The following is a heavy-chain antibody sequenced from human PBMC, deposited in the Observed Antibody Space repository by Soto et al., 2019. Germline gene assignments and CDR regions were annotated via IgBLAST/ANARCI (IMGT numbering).Heavy chain of an antibody. CDR1: GYSFITNW. D-gene: IGHD2-15*01. J-gene: IGHJ4*02. V-gene: IGHV5-51*03. CDR2: IYTADSDT. Sequence: EVQLVPSGAEVKKPGESLKISCKGSGYSFITNWIGWVRQMPGKGLEWMGIIYTADSDTRYSPSFQGQVTISADKSISTAYLQWSSLKASDTAMYYCARPGYSSGVEFWGQGTLVTFSS. CDR3: ARPGYSSGVEF.